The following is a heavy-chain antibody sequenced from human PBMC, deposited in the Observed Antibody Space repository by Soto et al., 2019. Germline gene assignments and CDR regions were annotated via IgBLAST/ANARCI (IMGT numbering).Heavy chain of an antibody. CDR2: INVGNGNT. CDR1: GYTYISYS. V-gene: IGHV1-3*01. CDR3: ARDHNWAFDY. D-gene: IGHD1-20*01. J-gene: IGHJ4*02. Sequence: VASVKVSCKASGYTYISYSMHWVRQAPGQRLEWMGWINVGNGNTKYSQNFQGRVTINQDTSASTAYMELSSLTSEDTAIYYCARDHNWAFDYWAPGTLVTVSS.